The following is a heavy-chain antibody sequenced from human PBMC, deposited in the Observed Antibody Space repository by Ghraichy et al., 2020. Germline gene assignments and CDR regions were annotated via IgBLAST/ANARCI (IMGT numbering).Heavy chain of an antibody. CDR3: AREIPPDAFDI. CDR1: EFTLSTYT. D-gene: IGHD2-21*01. J-gene: IGHJ3*02. Sequence: GGSRRLSCAASEFTLSTYTMNWVRQAPGKGLEWVSSISTTNRYIYYADSVKGRFTISRDNAKNSLYLQMNSLRAEDTAVYYCAREIPPDAFDIWGQGTMVTVSS. V-gene: IGHV3-21*06. CDR2: ISTTNRYI.